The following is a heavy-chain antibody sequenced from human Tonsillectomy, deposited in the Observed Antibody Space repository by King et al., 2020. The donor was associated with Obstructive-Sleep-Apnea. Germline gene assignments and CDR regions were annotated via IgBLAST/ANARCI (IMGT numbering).Heavy chain of an antibody. J-gene: IGHJ5*02. Sequence: VQLQQWGAGLLKPSETLSLTCAVFGGSFSDYYWSWIRQPPGKGLEWIGEINHSGSTNYNPSLKSRVTISVDTSKNQFSLKLSSVTAADTAVYYCARGSGAAAVNWFDPRGQGTLVTVAS. V-gene: IGHV4-34*01. CDR1: GGSFSDYY. D-gene: IGHD6-13*01. CDR3: ARGSGAAAVNWFDP. CDR2: INHSGST.